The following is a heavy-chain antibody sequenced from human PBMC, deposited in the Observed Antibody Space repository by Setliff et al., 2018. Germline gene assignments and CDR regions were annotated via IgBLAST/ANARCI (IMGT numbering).Heavy chain of an antibody. Sequence: GESLKISCAASGFTLSSYWMHWVRQAPGKGLVWVSRINSDGSSTSYADSVKGRFTISRDNSKNTLYLQMNSLRAADTAVYHCARVGQATVVTAIHGALDYWGQGTLVTVSS. CDR2: INSDGSST. D-gene: IGHD2-21*02. CDR1: GFTLSSYW. J-gene: IGHJ4*02. V-gene: IGHV3-74*01. CDR3: ARVGQATVVTAIHGALDY.